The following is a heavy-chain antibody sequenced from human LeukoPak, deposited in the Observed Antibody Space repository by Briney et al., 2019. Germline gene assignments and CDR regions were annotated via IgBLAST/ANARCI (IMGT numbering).Heavy chain of an antibody. CDR1: GFTVYRDF. V-gene: IGHV3-53*01. CDR2: IQGVET. J-gene: IGHJ5*02. CDR3: ATRGA. Sequence: GGSLRLSCAASGFTVYRDFMIWVRQAPGKGLQWASKIQGVETTYADPVKGRFTISRDDSKNTLYLQMNSLRVEDTAVYYCATRGAWGQGTLVTVSS.